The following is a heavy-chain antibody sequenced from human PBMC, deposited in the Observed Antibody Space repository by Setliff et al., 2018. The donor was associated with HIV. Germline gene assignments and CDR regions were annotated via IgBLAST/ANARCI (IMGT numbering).Heavy chain of an antibody. CDR2: IYPGDSDT. V-gene: IGHV5-51*01. CDR3: ARQPSGFLNPKDSFDF. CDR1: GYNFANYW. J-gene: IGHJ3*01. Sequence: GESLKISCKASGYNFANYWIGWVRQRPGKGLEWMGIIYPGDSDTKYSPSSQGQVSISADKSTSTAFLQWISLKASDTATYYCARQPSGFLNPKDSFDFWGQGTRVTVSS.